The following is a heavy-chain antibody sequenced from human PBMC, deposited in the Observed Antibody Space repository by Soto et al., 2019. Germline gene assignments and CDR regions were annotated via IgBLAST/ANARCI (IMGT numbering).Heavy chain of an antibody. V-gene: IGHV1-46*01. D-gene: IGHD6-6*01. CDR2: INPSGGST. CDR1: GYTFTAYY. J-gene: IGHJ4*02. CDR3: ARDVGMASRPYLDY. Sequence: ASVKVSCKASGYTFTAYYMYWVRQAPGQGLEWMGIINPSGGSTSFAQKFQGRVTMTRDTSTSTVYMELISLTSEDTAVYYCARDVGMASRPYLDYWGQGTLVTVSS.